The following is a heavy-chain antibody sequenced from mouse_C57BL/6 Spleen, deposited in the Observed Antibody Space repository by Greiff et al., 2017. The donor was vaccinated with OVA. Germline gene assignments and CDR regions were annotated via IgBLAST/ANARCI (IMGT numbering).Heavy chain of an antibody. V-gene: IGHV5-4*01. CDR2: ISDGGSYT. D-gene: IGHD2-4*01. Sequence: EVKVEESGGGLVKPGGSLKLSCAASGFTFSSYAMSWVRQTPEKRLEWVATISDGGSYTYYPDNVKGRFTISRDNAKNNLYLQMSHLTSEDTAMYYCARDYMITARGAMDYWGQGTSVTVSS. CDR3: ARDYMITARGAMDY. CDR1: GFTFSSYA. J-gene: IGHJ4*01.